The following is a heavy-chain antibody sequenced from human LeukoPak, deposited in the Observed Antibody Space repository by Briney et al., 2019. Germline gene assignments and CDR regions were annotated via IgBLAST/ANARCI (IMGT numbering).Heavy chain of an antibody. CDR2: ITKYDGRV. Sequence: GGSLRLSCAVSGFGVHTFAMSWVRLAPGKGLEWLSSITKYDGRVYYADSVKGRFTISRDNAKNSLYLQMNSLRAEDTAVYYCASEYEKGYWGQGTLVTVSS. CDR3: ASEYEKGY. J-gene: IGHJ4*02. D-gene: IGHD3-3*01. V-gene: IGHV3-21*01. CDR1: GFGVHTFA.